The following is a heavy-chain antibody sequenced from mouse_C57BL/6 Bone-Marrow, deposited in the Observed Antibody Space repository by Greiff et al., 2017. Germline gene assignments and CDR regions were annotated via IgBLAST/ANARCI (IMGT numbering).Heavy chain of an antibody. D-gene: IGHD2-4*01. Sequence: QVQLQQPGAELVKPGASVKLSCKASGYTFTDYWMHWVKQRPGQGLEWIGMMHPNGGSPDYNEKFKSEATLSVDKSSRTAYMELSSLTSEYSAVYYCARSYDYDDYTMDYWGQGTSVTGSS. CDR2: MHPNGGSP. CDR3: ARSYDYDDYTMDY. CDR1: GYTFTDYW. J-gene: IGHJ4*01. V-gene: IGHV1-64*01.